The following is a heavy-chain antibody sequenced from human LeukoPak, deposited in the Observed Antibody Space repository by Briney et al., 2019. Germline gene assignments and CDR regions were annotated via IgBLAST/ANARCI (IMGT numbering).Heavy chain of an antibody. CDR1: GFTFSSYG. D-gene: IGHD1-26*01. Sequence: GGSLRLSCAASGFTFSSYGMHWVRQAPGKGLEWVAVISYDGSNKYYADSVKGRFTISRDNSKNTLYLQMNSLRAEDTAVYYCARGRSGDKTGFDYWGQGTLVTVSS. CDR2: ISYDGSNK. CDR3: ARGRSGDKTGFDY. V-gene: IGHV3-30*03. J-gene: IGHJ4*02.